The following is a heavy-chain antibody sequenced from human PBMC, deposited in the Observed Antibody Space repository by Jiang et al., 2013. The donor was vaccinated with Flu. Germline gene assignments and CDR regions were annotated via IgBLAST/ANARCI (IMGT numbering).Heavy chain of an antibody. CDR3: ANLEDSSGSSIDY. V-gene: IGHV4-39*01. J-gene: IGHJ4*02. Sequence: EWIGSIYYSGSTYYNPSLKSRVTISVDTSKNQFSLKLSSVTAADTAVYYCANLEDSSGSSIDYWGQGTLVTVSS. CDR2: IYYSGST. D-gene: IGHD3-22*01.